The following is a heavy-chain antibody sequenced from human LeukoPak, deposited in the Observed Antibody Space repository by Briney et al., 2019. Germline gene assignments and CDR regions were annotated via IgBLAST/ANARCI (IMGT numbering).Heavy chain of an antibody. CDR3: AGHRRAVPAYYFDY. V-gene: IGHV4-4*09. CDR2: IHTSGST. Sequence: PSETLSLTCTVSGASISSYFWTWIRQPPGKGLEWLAYIHTSGSTNYNPSLKSRVTISLDTSKSQFSLNLTSVTAADTAMYYCAGHRRAVPAYYFDYWGPGAPVTVSS. D-gene: IGHD6-19*01. J-gene: IGHJ4*02. CDR1: GASISSYF.